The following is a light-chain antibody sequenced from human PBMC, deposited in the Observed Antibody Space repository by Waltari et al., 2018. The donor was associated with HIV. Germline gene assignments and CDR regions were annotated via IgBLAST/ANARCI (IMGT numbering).Light chain of an antibody. CDR3: QAWDSGTGV. J-gene: IGLJ1*01. CDR1: QLDDKY. V-gene: IGLV3-1*01. CDR2: QDD. Sequence: SYELTQPPSVSVSPGQAATITCSGDQLDDKYVCWYQQKPGRSPVLLIYQDDKRLSGIPDRFAGSNSGNTATLTISGTQTMDEADYYCQAWDSGTGVFGTGTTVTVL.